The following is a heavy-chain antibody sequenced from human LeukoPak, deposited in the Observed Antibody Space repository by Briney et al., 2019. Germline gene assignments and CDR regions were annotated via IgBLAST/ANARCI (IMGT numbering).Heavy chain of an antibody. Sequence: SETLSLTCAVYGGSFSGYYWSWIRQPPGKGLEWIGEINHSGSTNYNPSLKSRVTISVDTSKNQFSLKLSSVTAADTAVYYCARVFVDTAMDYYRDAFDTWGQGTMVTVSS. CDR3: ARVFVDTAMDYYRDAFDT. V-gene: IGHV4-34*01. CDR1: GGSFSGYY. CDR2: INHSGST. D-gene: IGHD5-18*01. J-gene: IGHJ3*02.